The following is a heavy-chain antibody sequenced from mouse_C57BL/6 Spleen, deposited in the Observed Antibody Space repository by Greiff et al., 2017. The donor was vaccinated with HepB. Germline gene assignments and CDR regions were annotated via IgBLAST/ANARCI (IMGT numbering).Heavy chain of an antibody. CDR1: GYTFTSYW. CDR3: ARYGDYDVPAWFAY. CDR2: IDPSDSYT. Sequence: VQLQQPGAELVMPGASVKLSCKASGYTFTSYWMHWVKQRPGQGLEWIGEIDPSDSYTNYNQKFKGKSTLTVDKSSSTAYMQLSSLTSEDSAVYYCARYGDYDVPAWFAYWGQGTLVTVSA. D-gene: IGHD2-4*01. J-gene: IGHJ3*01. V-gene: IGHV1-69*01.